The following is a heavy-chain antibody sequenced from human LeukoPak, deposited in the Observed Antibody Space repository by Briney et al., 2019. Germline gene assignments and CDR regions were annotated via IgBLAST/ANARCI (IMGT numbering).Heavy chain of an antibody. J-gene: IGHJ4*02. D-gene: IGHD3-10*01. Sequence: PSETLSLTCTVSGGSISSYYWSWIRQPPGKGLEWIGYIYYSGSTNYNPSLKSRVTISVDTSKNQFSLKLSSVTAADTAVYYCARYYGSGRDGDYWGQGTLVTVSS. V-gene: IGHV4-59*01. CDR1: GGSISSYY. CDR3: ARYYGSGRDGDY. CDR2: IYYSGST.